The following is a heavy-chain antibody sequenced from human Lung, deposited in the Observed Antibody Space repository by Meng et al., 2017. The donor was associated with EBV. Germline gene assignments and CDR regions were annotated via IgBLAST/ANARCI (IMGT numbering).Heavy chain of an antibody. CDR1: GCSISSSIW. CDR3: ARISLSYYFDYSGFPNDY. Sequence: LQGSGPGLGNLSGPLSPTCTVSGCSISSSIWWSWVRQPPGKGLEWIGEIYYTGSTHYNPSLNSRVTISMDKSKNQFSLRLSSVTAADTAVYYCARISLSYYFDYSGFPNDYWGQGTLVTVSS. J-gene: IGHJ4*02. CDR2: IYYTGST. D-gene: IGHD4-23*01. V-gene: IGHV4-4*02.